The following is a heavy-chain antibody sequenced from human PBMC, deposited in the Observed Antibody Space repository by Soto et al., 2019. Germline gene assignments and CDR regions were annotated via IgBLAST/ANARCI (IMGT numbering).Heavy chain of an antibody. CDR3: ARLGAYYQSLDP. V-gene: IGHV4-30-2*01. CDR1: GGSISSGGYS. Sequence: SETLSLTCAVSGGSISSGGYSWSWIRQPPGKGLEWIGYIYHSGSTYYNPSLNSRVAISLDMSKNQISLTLSSVTAADTAVYYCARLGAYYQSLDPWGQGTLVTAPQ. J-gene: IGHJ5*02. CDR2: IYHSGST. D-gene: IGHD3-22*01.